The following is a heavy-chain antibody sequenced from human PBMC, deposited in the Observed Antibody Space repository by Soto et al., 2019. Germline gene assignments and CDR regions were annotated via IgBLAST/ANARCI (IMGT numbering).Heavy chain of an antibody. J-gene: IGHJ6*02. V-gene: IGHV3-21*01. CDR1: GFTFSSYS. CDR2: ISSSSSYI. CDR3: ARGGREAASLYYYYGMDV. D-gene: IGHD2-15*01. Sequence: LRLSCAASGFTFSSYSMNWVRQAPGKGLEWVSSISSSSSYIYYADSVKGRFTISRDNAKNSLYLQMNSLRAEDTAVYYCARGGREAASLYYYYGMDVWGQGTTVTVSS.